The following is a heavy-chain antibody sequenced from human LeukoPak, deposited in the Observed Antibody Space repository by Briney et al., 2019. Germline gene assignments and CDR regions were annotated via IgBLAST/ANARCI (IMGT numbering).Heavy chain of an antibody. D-gene: IGHD4-17*01. Sequence: SETLSLTCAVYGGSFSGYYWSWIRQPPGKGLEWIGYIYYSGSTNYNPSLKSRVTISVDTSKDQFSLKLSSVTAADTAVYYCARAATYDYGDSYYFDYWGQGTLVTVSS. CDR2: IYYSGST. CDR1: GGSFSGYY. CDR3: ARAATYDYGDSYYFDY. V-gene: IGHV4-59*01. J-gene: IGHJ4*02.